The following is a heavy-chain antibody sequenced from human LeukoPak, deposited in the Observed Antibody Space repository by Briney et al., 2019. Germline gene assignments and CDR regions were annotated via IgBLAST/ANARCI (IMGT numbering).Heavy chain of an antibody. V-gene: IGHV1-24*01. J-gene: IGHJ4*02. CDR2: FNPEDGEK. CDR1: GYTLTELS. Sequence: ASVKVSCKVSGYTLTELSIQWVRQAPGKGLEWMGGFNPEDGEKIYVQKFQGRVTMTEDTSIHTAYMELRSLRSEDTAVYYCARGGGDYHDSSGYYEIDYWGQGTLVTVSS. D-gene: IGHD3-22*01. CDR3: ARGGGDYHDSSGYYEIDY.